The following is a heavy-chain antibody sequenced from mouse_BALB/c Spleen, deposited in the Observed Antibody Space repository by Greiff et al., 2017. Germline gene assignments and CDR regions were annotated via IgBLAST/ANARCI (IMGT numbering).Heavy chain of an antibody. Sequence: VNLVESGPGLVAPSQSLSITCTVSGFSLTDYGVSWIRQPPGKGLEWLGVIWGGGSTYYNSALKSRLSISKDNSKSQVFLKMNSLQTDDTAMYYCAKHNYGNYEDWYFDVWGAGTTVTVSS. V-gene: IGHV2-6-5*01. CDR3: AKHNYGNYEDWYFDV. CDR1: GFSLTDYG. D-gene: IGHD2-1*01. CDR2: IWGGGST. J-gene: IGHJ1*01.